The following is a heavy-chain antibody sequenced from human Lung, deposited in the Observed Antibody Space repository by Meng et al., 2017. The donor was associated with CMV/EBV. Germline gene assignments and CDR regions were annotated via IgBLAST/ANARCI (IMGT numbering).Heavy chain of an antibody. Sequence: AXVXVSXXASGYIFMHYGISWVRQAPGQGLEWMGWIGAYNGNTNYAEKLQGRVTMTTDTSTSTAYMELRSMQSDDTAVYYCARDGGYYDLRVQEVTHDYWGQGXLVTVSS. J-gene: IGHJ4*02. CDR3: ARDGGYYDLRVQEVTHDY. D-gene: IGHD3-10*01. V-gene: IGHV1-18*01. CDR2: IGAYNGNT. CDR1: GYIFMHYG.